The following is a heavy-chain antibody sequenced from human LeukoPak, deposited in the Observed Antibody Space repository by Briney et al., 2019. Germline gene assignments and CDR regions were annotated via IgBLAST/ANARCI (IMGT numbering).Heavy chain of an antibody. CDR3: ARSVAAAVYFDY. Sequence: SETLSLTCAVSGYSLSSGYYWGWIRPPPGKGLEWIGSIYHSGSTYYNPSLKSRVTISVDTSKNQFSLKLSSVTAADTAVYYCARSVAAAVYFDYWGQGTLVTVSS. CDR1: GYSLSSGYY. CDR2: IYHSGST. V-gene: IGHV4-38-2*01. J-gene: IGHJ4*02. D-gene: IGHD6-13*01.